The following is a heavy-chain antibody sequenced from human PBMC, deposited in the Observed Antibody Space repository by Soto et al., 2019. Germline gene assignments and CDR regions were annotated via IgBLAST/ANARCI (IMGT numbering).Heavy chain of an antibody. CDR1: GGSFSGYY. Sequence: SETLSLTCAVYGGSFSGYYWSWIRQPPGEGLEWIGEINHSGSTNYNPSLKSRVTISVDTSKNQFSLKLSSVTAADTAVYYCAGLIDYYDSSGYLMDVWGQGTTVTVSS. CDR2: INHSGST. J-gene: IGHJ6*02. V-gene: IGHV4-34*01. D-gene: IGHD3-22*01. CDR3: AGLIDYYDSSGYLMDV.